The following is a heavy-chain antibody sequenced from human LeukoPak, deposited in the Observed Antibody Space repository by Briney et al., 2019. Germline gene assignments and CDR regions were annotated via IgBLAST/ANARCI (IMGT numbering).Heavy chain of an antibody. D-gene: IGHD3-10*01. CDR2: IYYSGST. J-gene: IGHJ5*02. Sequence: SETLSLTCTVSGGSISSYYWSWVRQPPGKGLEWIGYIYYSGSTNYNPSLKSRVTISVDTSKNQFSLKLSSVTAADTAVYYCARDTVVRGITWFDPRGQGTLVTVSS. CDR1: GGSISSYY. V-gene: IGHV4-59*01. CDR3: ARDTVVRGITWFDP.